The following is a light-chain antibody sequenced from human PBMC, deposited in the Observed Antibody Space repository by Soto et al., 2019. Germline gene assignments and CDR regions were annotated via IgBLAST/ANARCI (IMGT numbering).Light chain of an antibody. V-gene: IGKV1-39*01. CDR1: QSIRVH. Sequence: DIQMTQSPSSLSASVGDTVTITCRASQSIRVHLNWYQQKPGKVPKLLIYAASNLHSGVPSRFSGSGSDTDFALTISSLQPEYFAPYYCQQSYITPYTFGQGTRLEIK. CDR3: QQSYITPYT. CDR2: AAS. J-gene: IGKJ2*01.